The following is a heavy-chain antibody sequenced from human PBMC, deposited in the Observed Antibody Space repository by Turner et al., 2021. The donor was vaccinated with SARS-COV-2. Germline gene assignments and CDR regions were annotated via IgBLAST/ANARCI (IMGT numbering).Heavy chain of an antibody. V-gene: IGHV4-59*08. CDR2: FYKIGSI. CDR1: GGSISSKS. J-gene: IGHJ6*02. CDR3: ARHQGSASGYDHGMNV. Sequence: QVQLQESGPGLVKPSETLSFTCTVSGGSISSKSWSWIRQSPGRGLEWIGYFYKIGSIDYNPTLRSRVTISVDTSKTQLSLNLISVTAADTAVYYCARHQGSASGYDHGMNVWGQGTAVIVSS. D-gene: IGHD1-26*01.